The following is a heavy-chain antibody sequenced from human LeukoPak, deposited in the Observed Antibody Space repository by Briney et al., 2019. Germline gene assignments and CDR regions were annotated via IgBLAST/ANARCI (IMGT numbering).Heavy chain of an antibody. CDR3: ARVRENYYYYYMDV. D-gene: IGHD1-26*01. CDR2: IYYSGST. V-gene: IGHV4-31*03. Sequence: SETLSLICTVSGGSISSGGYYWSWIRQHPGKGLEWIGYIYYSGSTYYNPSLKSRVTISVDTSKNQFSLKLSSVTAADTAVYYCARVRENYYYYYMDVWGKGTTVTVSS. CDR1: GGSISSGGYY. J-gene: IGHJ6*03.